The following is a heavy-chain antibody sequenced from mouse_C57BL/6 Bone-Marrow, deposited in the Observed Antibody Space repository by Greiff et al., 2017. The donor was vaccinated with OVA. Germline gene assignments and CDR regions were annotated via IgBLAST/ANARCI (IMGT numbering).Heavy chain of an antibody. Sequence: VQLQQSGPGLAKPSQTLSLTCSVTGYSITSDYWNWIRKFTGNKLEYMGYICYSGSTYYNPSLISRLSITRDHSKNQSYLQMKSVTTDYTATSYYASYRDGSYGYWYCDVWGTGTTVTVSS. CDR1: GYSITSDY. CDR3: ASYRDGSYGYWYCDV. J-gene: IGHJ1*03. D-gene: IGHD2-3*01. V-gene: IGHV3-8*01. CDR2: ICYSGST.